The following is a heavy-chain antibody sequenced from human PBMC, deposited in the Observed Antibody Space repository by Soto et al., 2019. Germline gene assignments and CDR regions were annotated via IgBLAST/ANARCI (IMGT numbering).Heavy chain of an antibody. CDR3: ARTDY. CDR1: GFTFSSYA. J-gene: IGHJ4*02. CDR2: ISYDGSNK. V-gene: IGHV3-30-3*01. Sequence: QVQLVESGGGVVQPGRSLRLSCAASGFTFSSYAMHWVRKAPGKGLEWVAVISYDGSNKYYADSVKGRFTISRDNSKNTLYLQINSRRAEETAVYYCARTDYWGQGTLVTVSS.